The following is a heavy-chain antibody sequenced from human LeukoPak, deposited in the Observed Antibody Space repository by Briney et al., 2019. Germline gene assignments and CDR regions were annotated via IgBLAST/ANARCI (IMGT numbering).Heavy chain of an antibody. V-gene: IGHV7-4-1*02. CDR2: INTNTGNP. Sequence: ASVKVSCKASGYTFTSYGISWVRQAPGQGLEWMGWINTNTGNPTYAQGFTGRFVFSLDTSVSTAYLQISSLKAEDTAVYYCARDQGYGDYGLDDYWGQGTLVTVSS. CDR1: GYTFTSYG. J-gene: IGHJ4*02. CDR3: ARDQGYGDYGLDDY. D-gene: IGHD4-17*01.